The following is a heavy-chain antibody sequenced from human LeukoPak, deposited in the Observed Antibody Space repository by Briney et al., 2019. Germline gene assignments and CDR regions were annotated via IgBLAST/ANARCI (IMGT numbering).Heavy chain of an antibody. J-gene: IGHJ4*02. D-gene: IGHD6-6*01. Sequence: PGGSLRLSCAASGFTFSSYSMNWVRQAPGKGLEWVSYISSSGSTIYYADSVKGRFTISRDNSKNTLYLQMNSLRAEDTAVYYCASGQLVSARDYWGQGTLVTVSS. CDR1: GFTFSSYS. CDR3: ASGQLVSARDY. CDR2: ISSSGSTI. V-gene: IGHV3-48*01.